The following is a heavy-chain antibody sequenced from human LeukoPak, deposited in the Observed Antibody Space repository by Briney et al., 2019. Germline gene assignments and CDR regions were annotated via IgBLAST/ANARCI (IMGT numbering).Heavy chain of an antibody. CDR2: ISSSSSYI. CDR1: GFTFSSYS. V-gene: IGHV3-21*01. D-gene: IGHD6-19*01. CDR3: ASPYIPSSGWYYYYYGMDV. Sequence: GGSLRLSCAASGFTFSSYSMNWVRQAPGKGLEWVSSISSSSSYIYYADSVKGRFTISRDNAKNSLYLQMNSLRAEDTAVYYCASPYIPSSGWYYYYYGMDVWGQGTTVTVSS. J-gene: IGHJ6*02.